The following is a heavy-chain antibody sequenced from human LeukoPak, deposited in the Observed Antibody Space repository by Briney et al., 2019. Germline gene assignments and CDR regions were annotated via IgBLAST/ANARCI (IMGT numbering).Heavy chain of an antibody. CDR1: GYTFTSYY. CDR2: INPSGGST. V-gene: IGHV1-46*01. J-gene: IGHJ4*02. D-gene: IGHD1-1*01. Sequence: ASVKVSCKASGYTFTSYYMHWVRQAPGQGGEWMGIINPSGGSTSYAQKFQGRVTMTTDMSTSTVYMELSSLRSEDTAVYYCARDQSIDDRAFDYWGQGTLVTVSS. CDR3: ARDQSIDDRAFDY.